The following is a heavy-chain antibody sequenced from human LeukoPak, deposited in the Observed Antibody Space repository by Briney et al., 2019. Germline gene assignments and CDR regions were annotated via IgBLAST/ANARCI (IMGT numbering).Heavy chain of an antibody. CDR3: ARQARDCSGGTCYESLDY. D-gene: IGHD2-15*01. V-gene: IGHV4-59*08. Sequence: SATLSLTCTVSGGSISSYSWSWIRQPPGNGLEWIGYITYIGSTKYNPSLKSRVTISVDTSKNQLSLKARSVTAADTAVYYCARQARDCSGGTCYESLDYWGQGTLVTVSS. CDR2: ITYIGST. CDR1: GGSISSYS. J-gene: IGHJ4*02.